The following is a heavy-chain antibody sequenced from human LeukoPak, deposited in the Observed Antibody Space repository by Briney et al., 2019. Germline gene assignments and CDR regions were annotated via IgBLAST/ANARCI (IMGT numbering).Heavy chain of an antibody. CDR2: TNPNSGGT. J-gene: IGHJ4*02. CDR3: ARIGVQLWVDTPDY. Sequence: ASVKVSCKASGYTFTGYYMHWVRQAPGQGLEWMGWTNPNSGGTNYAQKFQGRVTMTRDTSISTAYMELSRLRSDETAVYYCARIGVQLWVDTPDYWGQGTLVTVSS. CDR1: GYTFTGYY. V-gene: IGHV1-2*02. D-gene: IGHD5-18*01.